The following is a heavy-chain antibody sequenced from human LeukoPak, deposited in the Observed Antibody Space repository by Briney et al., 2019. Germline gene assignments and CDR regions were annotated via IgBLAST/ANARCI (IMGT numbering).Heavy chain of an antibody. D-gene: IGHD5-12*01. CDR1: RFTFSSYS. J-gene: IGHJ4*02. CDR3: ARVDLESDFDY. CDR2: ISSSGSYI. V-gene: IGHV3-21*01. Sequence: GGSLRLSCAASRFTFSSYSMNWVRQAPGKGLEWVSSISSSGSYIYYADSVKGRFTISRDNAKDSLYLQMNSLRAEDTAVYYCARVDLESDFDYWGQGTLVTVSS.